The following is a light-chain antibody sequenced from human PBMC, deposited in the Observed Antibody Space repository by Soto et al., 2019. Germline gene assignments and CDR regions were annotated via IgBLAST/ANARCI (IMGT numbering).Light chain of an antibody. Sequence: EIVVTQSPATLSVSPGERITLSCRASQSVSSKLAWFQQKPGQAPSLLIYGVSTRATGVPVRFSGSGSGTEFTLTINSLQSEDFAVYYCQQYNNWPHTFGQGTKVDIK. V-gene: IGKV3-15*01. J-gene: IGKJ2*01. CDR1: QSVSSK. CDR3: QQYNNWPHT. CDR2: GVS.